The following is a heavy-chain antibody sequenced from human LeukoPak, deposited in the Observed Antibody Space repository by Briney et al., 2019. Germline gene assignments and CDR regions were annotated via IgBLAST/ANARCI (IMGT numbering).Heavy chain of an antibody. D-gene: IGHD2-15*01. J-gene: IGHJ4*02. CDR2: IHYSGST. Sequence: SETLSLTCTVSGGSISSYYWSWIRQPPGKGLEWIGYIHYSGSTNYNPSLKSRVTISVDTSKNQFSLKLSSVTATDTAVYYCARAGVVSYYFDYWGQGTLVTVSS. CDR1: GGSISSYY. CDR3: ARAGVVSYYFDY. V-gene: IGHV4-59*08.